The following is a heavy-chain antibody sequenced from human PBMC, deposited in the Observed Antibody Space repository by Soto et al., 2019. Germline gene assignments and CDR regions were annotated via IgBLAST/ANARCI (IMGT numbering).Heavy chain of an antibody. CDR3: AKDRPRRTSGYFFDY. CDR2: ISGSGVST. V-gene: IGHV3-23*01. D-gene: IGHD1-1*01. J-gene: IGHJ4*02. CDR1: GCTRISKK. Sequence: CVDFGCTRISKKISWVRQAPGKGLEWVSAISGSGVSTYYADTVKGRFTISRDNSKNTLYLHMNSLRAEDTALYYCAKDRPRRTSGYFFDYWGQGTPVTVSS.